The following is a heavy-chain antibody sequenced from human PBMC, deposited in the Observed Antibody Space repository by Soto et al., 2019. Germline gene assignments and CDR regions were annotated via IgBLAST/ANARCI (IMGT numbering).Heavy chain of an antibody. V-gene: IGHV4-59*01. D-gene: IGHD2-21*02. CDR1: GGSISSYY. CDR2: IYYSGST. Sequence: PSETLSLTCTVSGGSISSYYWSWIRQPPGKGLQWIGYIYYSGSTNYNPSLKSRVTISVDTSKNQFSLKLSSVTAADTAVYYCAGGAYCGGDCLDYWGQGTLVTVSS. CDR3: AGGAYCGGDCLDY. J-gene: IGHJ4*02.